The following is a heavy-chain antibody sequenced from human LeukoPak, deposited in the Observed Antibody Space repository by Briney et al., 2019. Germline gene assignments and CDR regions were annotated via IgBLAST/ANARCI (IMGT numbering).Heavy chain of an antibody. CDR1: GYTFTSYY. Sequence: ASVKVSCKASGYTFTSYYMHWVRQAPGQGLEWMGWINPNSGGTNYAQKFQGRVTMTRDTSISTAYMELSRLRSDDTAVYYCARERLYIGRNWFDPWGQGTLVTVSS. CDR2: INPNSGGT. D-gene: IGHD5-12*01. J-gene: IGHJ5*02. V-gene: IGHV1-2*02. CDR3: ARERLYIGRNWFDP.